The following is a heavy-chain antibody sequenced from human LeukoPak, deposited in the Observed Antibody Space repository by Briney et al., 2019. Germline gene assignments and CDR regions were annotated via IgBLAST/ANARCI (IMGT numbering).Heavy chain of an antibody. V-gene: IGHV4-39*01. Sequence: KPSETLSLTCTVSGGSISSSSHYWGWIRQPPGKGLEWIGTIYYSGSTYYNPSLKSRVTISVDTSKNQFSLKLNSVTAADTAVYYCARNDDGSGSYYYYHMDVWGKGTTVTVSS. CDR3: ARNDDGSGSYYYYHMDV. J-gene: IGHJ6*03. CDR1: GGSISSSSHY. CDR2: IYYSGST. D-gene: IGHD3-10*01.